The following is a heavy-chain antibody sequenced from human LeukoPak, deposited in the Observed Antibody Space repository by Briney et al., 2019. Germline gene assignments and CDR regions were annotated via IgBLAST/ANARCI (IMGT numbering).Heavy chain of an antibody. J-gene: IGHJ6*03. Sequence: PSQTLSLTCTVSGGSISNGDYYWNLIRQPPGKGLEWIGYIYYSGSTYYNPSLKSRVAISVDTSKNQFSLKLSSVTAADTAVYYCARDVPKEVPTPGDYYYYMDVWGKGTTVTVSS. CDR3: ARDVPKEVPTPGDYYYYMDV. V-gene: IGHV4-30-4*08. D-gene: IGHD4-23*01. CDR1: GGSISNGDYY. CDR2: IYYSGST.